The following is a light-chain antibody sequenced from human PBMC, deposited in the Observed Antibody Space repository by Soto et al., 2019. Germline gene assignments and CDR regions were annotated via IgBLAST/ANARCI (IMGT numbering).Light chain of an antibody. CDR2: DAS. CDR1: QSISSW. V-gene: IGKV1-5*01. J-gene: IGKJ1*01. CDR3: QQYNSYPWT. Sequence: DIQMTQSPSTLSASVGDRVTITCRASQSISSWLAWYQQKPGKAPKLLIYDASSLESGVPSRFSGSGSGTELSLPIISLQPDDFATYYCQQYNSYPWTFGQGTKVEIK.